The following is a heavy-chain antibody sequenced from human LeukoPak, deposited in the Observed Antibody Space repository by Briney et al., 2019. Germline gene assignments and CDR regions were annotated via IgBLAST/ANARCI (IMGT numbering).Heavy chain of an antibody. J-gene: IGHJ4*02. D-gene: IGHD3-10*01. CDR2: IRSKANSYAT. CDR3: TRHGIYGSGSYYNY. Sequence: PGGSLKLSCAASGFTFSGSAMHWVRQASGKGLEWVGRIRSKANSYATAYAASVKGRFTISRDDSKNTAYLQMNSLKTEDTAVYYCTRHGIYGSGSYYNYWGQGTLVTVPS. V-gene: IGHV3-73*01. CDR1: GFTFSGSA.